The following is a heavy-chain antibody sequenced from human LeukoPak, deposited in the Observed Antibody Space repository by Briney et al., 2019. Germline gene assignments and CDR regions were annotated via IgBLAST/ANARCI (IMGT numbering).Heavy chain of an antibody. D-gene: IGHD6-19*01. J-gene: IGHJ4*02. CDR1: GFSLSDYS. V-gene: IGHV3-48*04. CDR2: ISSSSGSI. Sequence: GSLRLSCAASGFSLSDYSMNWVRQAPGKGLEWVSYISSSSGSIYYADSVKGRFTISRDNAKNSLYLPMNSLRAEDTAVYYCASRLKYSSGWYVVYWGQGTLVTVSS. CDR3: ASRLKYSSGWYVVY.